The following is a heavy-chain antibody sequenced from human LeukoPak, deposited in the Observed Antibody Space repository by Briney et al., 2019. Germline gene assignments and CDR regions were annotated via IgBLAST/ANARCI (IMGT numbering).Heavy chain of an antibody. D-gene: IGHD5-18*01. CDR1: GFTFSNYH. J-gene: IGHJ4*02. CDR3: ARALIQLWFVDC. CDR2: ISSSGSDI. Sequence: PGGSLRLSCAASGFTFSNYHMNWARQAPGKGLEWVSSISSSGSDIYYADSVKGRFTISRDNAKNSLYLQMNSLRAEDTAVYYCARALIQLWFVDCRGQGTLVTVSS. V-gene: IGHV3-21*01.